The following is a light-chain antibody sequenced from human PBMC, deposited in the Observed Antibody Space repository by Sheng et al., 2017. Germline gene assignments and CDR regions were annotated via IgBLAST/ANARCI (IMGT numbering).Light chain of an antibody. J-gene: IGLJ3*02. V-gene: IGLV3-1*01. CDR3: QAWDSSTAV. Sequence: SYELTQPPSVSVSPGQTASITCSGDKRGHRSASWYQQKPGQSPVLVIYQGDKRPSGIPERFSGSNSGSTATLTISGTQAVDEADYYCQAWDSSTAVFGGGTKLTVL. CDR2: QGD. CDR1: KRGHRS.